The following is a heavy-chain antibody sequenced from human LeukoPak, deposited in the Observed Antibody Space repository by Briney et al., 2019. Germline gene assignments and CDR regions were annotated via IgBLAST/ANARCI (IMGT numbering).Heavy chain of an antibody. V-gene: IGHV3-21*01. Sequence: GGSLRLSCAASGFTFSSYSMNWVRQAPGKGLEWVSSISSSSSYIYYADSVKGRFTISRDNAKNSLYLQMNSLRAEDTAVYYCARGGLRKAARLDYYYYMDVWGKGTTVTVSS. CDR3: ARGGLRKAARLDYYYYMDV. J-gene: IGHJ6*03. CDR1: GFTFSSYS. CDR2: ISSSSSYI. D-gene: IGHD6-6*01.